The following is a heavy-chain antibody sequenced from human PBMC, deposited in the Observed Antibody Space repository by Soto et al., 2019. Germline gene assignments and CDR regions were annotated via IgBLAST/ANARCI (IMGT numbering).Heavy chain of an antibody. Sequence: SETLSLTCTVSGGSISSYYWSWIRQPPGKGLEWIGYIYYSGSTNYNPSLKSRVTISVDTSKNQFSLKLSSVTAADTAVYYCARVFPGYSGYGVSWFDPWGQGTLVTVSS. V-gene: IGHV4-59*01. J-gene: IGHJ5*02. CDR2: IYYSGST. D-gene: IGHD5-12*01. CDR1: GGSISSYY. CDR3: ARVFPGYSGYGVSWFDP.